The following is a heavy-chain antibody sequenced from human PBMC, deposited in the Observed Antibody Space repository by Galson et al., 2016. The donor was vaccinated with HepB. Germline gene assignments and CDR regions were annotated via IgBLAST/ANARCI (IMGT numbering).Heavy chain of an antibody. CDR3: AIGGSFAFDL. CDR2: IKPDGSET. CDR1: GFTFSVYW. D-gene: IGHD5-12*01. J-gene: IGHJ3*01. Sequence: SLRLSCAASGFTFSVYWMNWLRQPPGKGPEFVGSIKPDGSETHFVDSVKGRFTISRDNAKNSLYLQMNSLTGEDTAVYYCAIGGSFAFDLWGLGTMVTVSS. V-gene: IGHV3-7*01.